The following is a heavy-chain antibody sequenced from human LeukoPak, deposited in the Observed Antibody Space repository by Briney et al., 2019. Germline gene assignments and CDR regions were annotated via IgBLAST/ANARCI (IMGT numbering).Heavy chain of an antibody. CDR2: INGSGGTT. CDR3: AKGVGSGTTYWYFDL. V-gene: IGHV3-23*01. Sequence: GGSLRLSCAASGFTFNSYAMTWVRQAPGKGLECVSIINGSGGTTYYADSVKGRFTISRDNSQNTLYLQMNSLRAEDRAVYYCAKGVGSGTTYWYFDLWGRGTLVTVSS. CDR1: GFTFNSYA. D-gene: IGHD1-1*01. J-gene: IGHJ2*01.